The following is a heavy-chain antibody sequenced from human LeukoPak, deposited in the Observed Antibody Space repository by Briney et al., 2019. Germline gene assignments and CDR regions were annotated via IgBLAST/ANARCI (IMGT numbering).Heavy chain of an antibody. D-gene: IGHD3-3*01. V-gene: IGHV1-46*03. CDR2: INPSGGST. J-gene: IGHJ4*02. Sequence: ASVKVSCKASGYTFTSYYMHWVRQAPGQGLEWMGIINPSGGSTSYAQKFQGRVTMTRDTSTSTVYMELSSLRSEDTAVYYCARGQVLRFLELLLYPNDYWGQGTLVTVSS. CDR3: ARGQVLRFLELLLYPNDY. CDR1: GYTFTSYY.